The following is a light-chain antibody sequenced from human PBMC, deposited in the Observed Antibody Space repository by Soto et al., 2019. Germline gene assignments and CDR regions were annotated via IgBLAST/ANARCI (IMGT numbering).Light chain of an antibody. CDR2: DNT. J-gene: IGLJ1*01. CDR1: SSNIGNNY. V-gene: IGLV1-51*01. Sequence: QSVLTQPPSVSAAPGQNVTISCSGSSSNIGNNYVSWYQQFPQTAPTLLIFDNTKRLPGVPDRFSASKSGSSATLGIAGLQTGDEAVYYCGTWDDGLSVGYAFGSGTKVTVL. CDR3: GTWDDGLSVGYA.